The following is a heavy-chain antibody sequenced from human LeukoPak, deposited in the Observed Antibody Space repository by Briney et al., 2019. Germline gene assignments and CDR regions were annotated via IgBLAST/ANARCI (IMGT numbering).Heavy chain of an antibody. CDR2: IYHSGSA. CDR1: GASISSGGYL. D-gene: IGHD4-17*01. CDR3: ARGSGTVITD. Sequence: SQTLSLTCAVSGASISSGGYLWTWIRQPPGKGLEWIGYIYHSGSAYYNPSLKGRVTMSVDKSKNQFSLSLTSVTAADTAAYYCARGSGTVITDWGQGTLVIVSS. V-gene: IGHV4-30-2*01. J-gene: IGHJ4*02.